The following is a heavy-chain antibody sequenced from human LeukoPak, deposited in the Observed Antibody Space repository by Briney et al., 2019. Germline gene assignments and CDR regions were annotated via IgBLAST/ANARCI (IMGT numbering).Heavy chain of an antibody. CDR2: IYPSGST. Sequence: SETLSLTCTVSGYSISSGYYWGWIRQPPGKGLEWIGSIYPSGSTYYYPSLKSRVTISLDTSKNQFSLKLSSVTAADTAVYYCARAYFSSWYMNWFDPWGQETLVTVSS. D-gene: IGHD6-13*01. J-gene: IGHJ5*02. CDR1: GYSISSGYY. V-gene: IGHV4-38-2*02. CDR3: ARAYFSSWYMNWFDP.